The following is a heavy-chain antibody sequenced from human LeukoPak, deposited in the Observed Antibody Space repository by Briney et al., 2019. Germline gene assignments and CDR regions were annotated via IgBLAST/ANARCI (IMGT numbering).Heavy chain of an antibody. J-gene: IGHJ4*02. D-gene: IGHD5-12*01. CDR1: GYTFSNYG. CDR2: ISVYNGNT. Sequence: ASVKVSCKASGYTFSNYGFSWVRQAPGQGLEWMGWISVYNGNTNYAQKFQGRVTMTTDTSTRTAFMELGSLGSDDTAVYFCARDEGSGYDSLDYWGQGTLVTVSS. CDR3: ARDEGSGYDSLDY. V-gene: IGHV1-18*01.